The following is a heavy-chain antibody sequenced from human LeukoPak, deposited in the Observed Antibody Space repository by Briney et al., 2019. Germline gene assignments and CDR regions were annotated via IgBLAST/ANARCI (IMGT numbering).Heavy chain of an antibody. V-gene: IGHV3-11*01. CDR3: ARDEQPDVEFDY. Sequence: GGSLRLSCAASGFTFSDYYMSWIRQAPGKVLEWVSYISSSGSTIYYADSVKGRFTISRDNAKNSLYLQMNSLRAEDTAVYYCARDEQPDVEFDYWGQGTLVTVSS. D-gene: IGHD6-13*01. CDR2: ISSSGSTI. J-gene: IGHJ4*02. CDR1: GFTFSDYY.